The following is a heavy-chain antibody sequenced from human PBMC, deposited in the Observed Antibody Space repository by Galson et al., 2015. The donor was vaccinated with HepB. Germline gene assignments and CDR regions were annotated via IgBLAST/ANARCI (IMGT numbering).Heavy chain of an antibody. CDR2: IKQDGSEK. V-gene: IGHV3-7*03. Sequence: SLRFSCAASGFTFSSYWMSWVRQAPGKGLEWVANIKQDGSEKYYVDSVKGRFTISRDNAKNTLYLQMNSLRAEDTAVYYCARLPYYYDSSPTWYFDLWGRGTLVTVSS. D-gene: IGHD3-22*01. J-gene: IGHJ2*01. CDR1: GFTFSSYW. CDR3: ARLPYYYDSSPTWYFDL.